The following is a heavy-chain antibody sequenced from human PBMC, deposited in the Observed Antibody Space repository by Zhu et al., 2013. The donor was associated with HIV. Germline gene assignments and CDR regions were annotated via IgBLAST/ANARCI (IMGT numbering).Heavy chain of an antibody. CDR1: AYTFTSFD. CDR2: MNPNSGNT. V-gene: IGHV1-8*01. Sequence: QVQLVQSGAEVKKPGASVKVSCKASAYTFTSFDINWVRQATGQGLEWMGWMNPNSGNTGYAQKFQGRVTMTRDTSINTAYMDLTRLTPDDTAMYYCASSKYSGSYLPWPWGQGTLVTVSS. J-gene: IGHJ5*02. CDR3: ASSKYSGSYLPWP. D-gene: IGHD1-26*01.